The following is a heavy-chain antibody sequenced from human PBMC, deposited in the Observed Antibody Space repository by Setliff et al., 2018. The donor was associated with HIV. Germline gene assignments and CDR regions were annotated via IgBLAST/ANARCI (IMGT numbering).Heavy chain of an antibody. D-gene: IGHD1-1*01. CDR1: GYSIRSGYY. V-gene: IGHV4-38-2*01. Sequence: LSLTCAVSGYSIRSGYYWGWIRQSPGKGLEWIGTMFRTGTSYYNPSLTSRVTISQDTSKNQFSLELTSVTAADTAVYCCATVDGTRYPDYWGQGKLVTVSS. CDR3: ATVDGTRYPDY. J-gene: IGHJ4*02. CDR2: MFRTGTS.